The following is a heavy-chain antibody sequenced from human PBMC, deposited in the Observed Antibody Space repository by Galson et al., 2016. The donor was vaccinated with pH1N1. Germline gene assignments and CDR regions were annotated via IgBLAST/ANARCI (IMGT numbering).Heavy chain of an antibody. V-gene: IGHV4-39*01. Sequence: LSLTCTVSGDSISSTSYYWGWIRQPPAKGLEWVANILYSGTTFYNPALKSRVTISVDTSKNQFSLRLRTVTAADPAVYYCARHSHRNNSFDSWGQGTLVAVSS. CDR3: ARHSHRNNSFDS. CDR1: GDSISSTSYY. CDR2: ILYSGTT. D-gene: IGHD2-21*01. J-gene: IGHJ5*01.